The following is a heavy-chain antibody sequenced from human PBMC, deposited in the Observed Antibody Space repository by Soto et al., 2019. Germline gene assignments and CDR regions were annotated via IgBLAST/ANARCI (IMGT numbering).Heavy chain of an antibody. J-gene: IGHJ4*02. CDR2: IYYSGST. D-gene: IGHD4-17*01. CDR3: ARDQAGYGDYDY. V-gene: IGHV4-59*01. Sequence: QVQLQESGPGLVKPSETLSLTCTVSGGSISSDYWSWILQPPGKGLEWIGYIYYSGSTNYNPSLKSRVTISVDTSKNQFSLKLSYVTAADTAVYYCARDQAGYGDYDYWGQGTLVTVSS. CDR1: GGSISSDY.